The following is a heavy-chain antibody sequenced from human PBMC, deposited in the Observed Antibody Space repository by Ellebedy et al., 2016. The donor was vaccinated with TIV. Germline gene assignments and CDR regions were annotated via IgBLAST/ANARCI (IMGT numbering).Heavy chain of an antibody. CDR2: IGGGGDTT. V-gene: IGHV3-23*01. CDR1: GFTFSDYG. D-gene: IGHD1-1*01. J-gene: IGHJ4*02. Sequence: PGGSLRLSCAASGFTFSDYGMIWVRQAPGKGLEWVSAIGGGGDTTYYAVSVKGRFTISRENSKNTMYLQMNGLRAEDTAIYYCAKLLNGTDYWGQGTLVTVSS. CDR3: AKLLNGTDY.